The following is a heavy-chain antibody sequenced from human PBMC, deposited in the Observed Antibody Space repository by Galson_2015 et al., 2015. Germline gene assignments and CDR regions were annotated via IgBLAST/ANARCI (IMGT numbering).Heavy chain of an antibody. V-gene: IGHV3-48*02. Sequence: SLRLSCAASGFTFSSYSMNWVRQAPGKGLEWIAYSSGSGSTIYYADSVKGRFTISRDNANNSLYLQMKSLRDEDTGLYYCATITIIGVGDFDYGGQGTLVTVSS. CDR2: SSGSGSTI. CDR3: ATITIIGVGDFDY. CDR1: GFTFSSYS. J-gene: IGHJ4*02. D-gene: IGHD3-3*01.